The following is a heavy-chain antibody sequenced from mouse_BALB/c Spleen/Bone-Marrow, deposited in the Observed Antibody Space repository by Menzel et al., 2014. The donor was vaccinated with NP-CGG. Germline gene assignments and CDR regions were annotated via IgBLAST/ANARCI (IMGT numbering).Heavy chain of an antibody. CDR1: GFSLTSCG. D-gene: IGHD1-1*01. V-gene: IGHV2-9*02. Sequence: VKLMESGPGLVAPSQSLSITCTVSGFSLTSCGVHWVRQPPGKGMEWMAVIWAGGSTNYNSALLSRLSISKDNSKSQVFLKMNRLQTDDTAMYYCARGGVVAFDYWGQGTTLTVSS. J-gene: IGHJ2*01. CDR3: ARGGVVAFDY. CDR2: IWAGGST.